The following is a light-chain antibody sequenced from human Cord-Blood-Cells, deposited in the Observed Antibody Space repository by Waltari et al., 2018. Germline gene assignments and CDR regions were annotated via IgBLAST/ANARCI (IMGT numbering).Light chain of an antibody. CDR1: QSVSSN. V-gene: IGKV3-15*01. Sequence: EIVMTQSPAPMSGSPGDRATLTGRASQSVSSNLAWYQQKPGQAPRLPIYGASTRATGIPARFSGSGSGTEFTLTISSLQSEDFAVYYCQQYNSWPLTFGGGTKVEIK. CDR3: QQYNSWPLT. J-gene: IGKJ4*01. CDR2: GAS.